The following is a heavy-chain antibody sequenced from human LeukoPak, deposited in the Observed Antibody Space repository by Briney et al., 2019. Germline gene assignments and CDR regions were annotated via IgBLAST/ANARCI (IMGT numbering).Heavy chain of an antibody. CDR3: ARGHRTAAYDSTGSDY. D-gene: IGHD3-22*01. CDR1: GYTFISYG. J-gene: IGHJ4*02. V-gene: IGHV1-18*01. CDR2: ISAYNGNT. Sequence: GGSVKVSCKASGYTFISYGISWVRQAPGQGLEWVGWISAYNGNTNYAQQFQGRVTMTTDTSTSTAYMELRSLRSDDTAVYYCARGHRTAAYDSTGSDYWGQGTLVTVSS.